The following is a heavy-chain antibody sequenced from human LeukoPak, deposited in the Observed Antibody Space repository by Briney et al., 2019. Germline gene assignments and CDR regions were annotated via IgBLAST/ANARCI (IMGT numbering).Heavy chain of an antibody. J-gene: IGHJ1*01. CDR2: IKQEGSEK. D-gene: IGHD5-12*01. CDR1: EFTLSSYW. Sequence: GGSLRLSCAASEFTLSSYWMNWVRQAPGKELEWVANIKQEGSEKYYVGSVKGRFTISRGNAKNSLYLQMYSLRAEDTALYYCTSDGYSGYDYWGQGTLVTVSS. CDR3: TSDGYSGYDY. V-gene: IGHV3-7*01.